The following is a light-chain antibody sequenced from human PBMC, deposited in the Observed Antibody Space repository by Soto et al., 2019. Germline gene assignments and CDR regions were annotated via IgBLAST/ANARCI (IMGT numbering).Light chain of an antibody. CDR3: CSYTGSTGDV. V-gene: IGLV2-14*01. Sequence: QSVMTHPASVSGSPGQSITISCTGTSSDVGGYDYVSWYQQHPLKAPKLIIYEVTNRPSGVSSRSSGSKSGNTASLTISGLQAEDEADYYCCSYTGSTGDVFGTGTKVTVL. J-gene: IGLJ1*01. CDR2: EVT. CDR1: SSDVGGYDY.